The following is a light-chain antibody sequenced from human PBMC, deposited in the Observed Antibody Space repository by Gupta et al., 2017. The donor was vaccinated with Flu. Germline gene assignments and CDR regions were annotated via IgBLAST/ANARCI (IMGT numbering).Light chain of an antibody. V-gene: IGKV3-15*01. CDR2: GAS. CDR3: QQYHNWPRT. Sequence: PATLSVSPGERATLSCMASQSIANNLAWYQHKPGQAPRLLMYGASTRATGIPARFSVSGSGTESTLTISSLQSEDFAVYYCQQYHNWPRTFGQGTKVEIK. CDR1: QSIANN. J-gene: IGKJ1*01.